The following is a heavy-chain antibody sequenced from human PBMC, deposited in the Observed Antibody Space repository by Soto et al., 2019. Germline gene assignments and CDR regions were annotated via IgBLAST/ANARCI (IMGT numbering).Heavy chain of an antibody. J-gene: IGHJ5*02. CDR2: ISWNSGSI. V-gene: IGHV3-9*01. CDR1: GFTFDDYA. Sequence: EVQLVESGGGLVQPGRSLRLSCAASGFTFDDYAMHWVRQAPGKGLEWVSGISWNSGSIGYADSVKGRFTISRDNAKNSLYLQMNSRRAEDTALYYCAKAVSDTVVRDRGWFDPWGQGTLVTVSS. D-gene: IGHD2-15*01. CDR3: AKAVSDTVVRDRGWFDP.